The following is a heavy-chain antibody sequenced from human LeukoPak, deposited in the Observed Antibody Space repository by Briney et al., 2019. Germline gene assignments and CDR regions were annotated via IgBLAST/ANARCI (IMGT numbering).Heavy chain of an antibody. CDR2: ISGSGGTI. D-gene: IGHD4-11*01. CDR1: GFTFSSYQ. CDR3: AETMTTVPY. J-gene: IGHJ4*02. V-gene: IGHV3-48*03. Sequence: GGSLRLSCAASGFTFSSYQLNCVRQAPRKGLEWISYISGSGGTIYYADSVKGRFTISRDNAKNSLYLQMNSLRAEDMAIYYCAETMTTVPYWGQGTLVTVSS.